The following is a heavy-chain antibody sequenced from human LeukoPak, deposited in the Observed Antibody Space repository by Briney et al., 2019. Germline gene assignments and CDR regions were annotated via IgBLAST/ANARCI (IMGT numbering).Heavy chain of an antibody. CDR2: ISYDGSNK. Sequence: GSLRLSCAASGFTFSSYAMHWVRQAPGKGLEWVAVISYDGSNKYYADSVKGRYTISRDNSKNTLYLQMNSLRAEDTAVYYCARGGSSSTYYYYGMDVWGQGTTVTVSS. CDR3: ARGGSSSTYYYYGMDV. CDR1: GFTFSSYA. V-gene: IGHV3-30-3*01. J-gene: IGHJ6*02. D-gene: IGHD6-6*01.